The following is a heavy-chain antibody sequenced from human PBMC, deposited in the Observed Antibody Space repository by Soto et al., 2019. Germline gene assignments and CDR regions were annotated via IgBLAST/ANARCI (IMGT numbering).Heavy chain of an antibody. V-gene: IGHV2-5*02. J-gene: IGHJ4*02. CDR3: AHRRSGISQWNYGDFDY. D-gene: IGHD1-7*01. CDR2: IYWDDDK. Sequence: SGPTLVNPTQTLTLTCTFSGFSLITGGVGVGWIRQPPGKALEWLAFIYWDDDKRYSPSLRSRLTIAKDTSKNQVVLTMTEVDPVDTATYFCAHRRSGISQWNYGDFDYWGQGTQVTVSS. CDR1: GFSLITGGVG.